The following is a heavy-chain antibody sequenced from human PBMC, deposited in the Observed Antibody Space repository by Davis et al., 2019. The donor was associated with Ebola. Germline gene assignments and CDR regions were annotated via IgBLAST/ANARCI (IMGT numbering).Heavy chain of an antibody. Sequence: MPSETLSLTCAVYGGSFSGYYWSWIRQPPGKGLEWIGEINHSGSTNYNPSLKSLFTISVDTSKNHFPLKLSSVTAADTAVYYCAEHRGSSSASWFNPWGQGTRVTVSS. V-gene: IGHV4-34*01. CDR3: AEHRGSSSASWFNP. D-gene: IGHD6-6*01. J-gene: IGHJ5*02. CDR2: INHSGST. CDR1: GGSFSGYY.